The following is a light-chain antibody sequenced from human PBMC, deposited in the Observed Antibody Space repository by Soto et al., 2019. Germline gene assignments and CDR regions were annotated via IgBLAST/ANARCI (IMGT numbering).Light chain of an antibody. V-gene: IGKV3-15*01. J-gene: IGKJ1*01. CDR3: QQYNIWWT. CDR1: QSVSNN. CDR2: GAS. Sequence: EIVMTQSPATLSVSPGERATLSCRASQSVSNNFAWYQKKPGQAPRLLIYGASTRATGIPARFSGGGSGTEFTLTISSLQSEDFAVYYCQQYNIWWTFGKGTRVEIK.